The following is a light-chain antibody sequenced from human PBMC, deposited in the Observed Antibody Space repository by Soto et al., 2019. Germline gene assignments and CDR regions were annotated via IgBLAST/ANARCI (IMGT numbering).Light chain of an antibody. CDR1: QSVSSTY. Sequence: EIVLTQSPGTLSLSAGERATLSCRASQSVSSTYIDWYQQNPGQAPRLLIYDASSRATGIPDRFSGSVSGTDFTLTVSRLEPEDFAVYYCQQYGSSPNTFGQGTRLEIK. CDR3: QQYGSSPNT. V-gene: IGKV3-20*01. CDR2: DAS. J-gene: IGKJ5*01.